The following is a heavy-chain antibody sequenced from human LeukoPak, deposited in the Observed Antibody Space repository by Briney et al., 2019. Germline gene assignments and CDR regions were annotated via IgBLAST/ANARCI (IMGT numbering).Heavy chain of an antibody. CDR3: ARVPGKYAFDL. CDR2: ISATGGTT. V-gene: IGHV3-23*01. CDR1: GIPFSRYA. Sequence: AGGSLRLSCAASGIPFSRYAMTWVRQAPGKGLEWVSLISATGGTTYYADSVKGRFTISRDNAKNSLYLQMNSLIAEDTAVYYCARVPGKYAFDLWGQGTMVTVSA. J-gene: IGHJ3*01. D-gene: IGHD3-10*01.